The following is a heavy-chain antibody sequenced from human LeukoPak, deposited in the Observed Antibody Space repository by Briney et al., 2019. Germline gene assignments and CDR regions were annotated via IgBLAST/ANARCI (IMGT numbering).Heavy chain of an antibody. CDR3: ATGFVGGYYLQYFQH. V-gene: IGHV4-31*03. Sequence: SETLSLTCTVSGTSISRSGYYWSWIRQHPGKGLECIGFTYYSGRTHYNPSLESRVTISVDTSKNQLSLKLNSVTAADTAVYYCATGFVGGYYLQYFQHWGQGTLVTVSS. CDR1: GTSISRSGYY. D-gene: IGHD3-22*01. J-gene: IGHJ1*01. CDR2: TYYSGRT.